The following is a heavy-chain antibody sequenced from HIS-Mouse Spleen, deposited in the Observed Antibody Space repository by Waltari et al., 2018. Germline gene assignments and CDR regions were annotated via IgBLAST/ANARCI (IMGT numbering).Heavy chain of an antibody. D-gene: IGHD1-20*01. CDR2: INHSGST. V-gene: IGHV4-34*01. Sequence: QVQLQQWGAGLLKPSETLSLTCAVYGGSFSGYYWSWIRQPPGKGLEWIGEINHSGSTNYNPSRKSRVTISVDTSKNQFSLKLSSVTAADTAVYYCARGLNWNDAFDIWGQGTMVTVSS. CDR3: ARGLNWNDAFDI. CDR1: GGSFSGYY. J-gene: IGHJ3*02.